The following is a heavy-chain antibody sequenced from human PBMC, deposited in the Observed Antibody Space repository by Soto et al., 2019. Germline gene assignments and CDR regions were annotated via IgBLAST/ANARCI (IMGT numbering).Heavy chain of an antibody. CDR3: ARDTQYNIDYYYYGMDV. Sequence: ASVKVSCKASGYTFTSYYIHWVRQAPGQGLEWMGIINPSGGSTSYAQKFQGRVTMTRDTSTSTVYMELSSLRSEDTAVYYCARDTQYNIDYYYYGMDVWGQGTTVTVSS. V-gene: IGHV1-46*01. CDR2: INPSGGST. D-gene: IGHD1-1*01. J-gene: IGHJ6*02. CDR1: GYTFTSYY.